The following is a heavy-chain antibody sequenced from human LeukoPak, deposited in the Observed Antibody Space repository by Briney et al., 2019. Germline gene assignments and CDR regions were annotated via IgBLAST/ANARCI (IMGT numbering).Heavy chain of an antibody. D-gene: IGHD5-12*01. V-gene: IGHV4-31*03. J-gene: IGHJ4*02. CDR2: IYYSGST. Sequence: SETLSLTCTVSGGSISSGGYYWSCIRQHPGMGLEWIGYIYYSGSTYYNPSLKSRVTISVDTSKNQFSLKLSSVTAADTAVYYCARDPGGYEIGNFDYWGQGTLVTVSS. CDR3: ARDPGGYEIGNFDY. CDR1: GGSISSGGYY.